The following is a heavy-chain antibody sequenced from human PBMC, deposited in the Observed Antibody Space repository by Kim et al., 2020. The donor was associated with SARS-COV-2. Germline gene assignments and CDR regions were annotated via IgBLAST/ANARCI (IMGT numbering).Heavy chain of an antibody. V-gene: IGHV3-11*06. Sequence: GGSLRLSCAASGFTFSDYYMSWIRQAPGKGLEWVSYISSSSSYTNYADSVKGRFTISRDNAKNSLYLQMNSLRAEDTAVYYCARDLSASVVVAASGDYWGQGTLVTVSS. CDR3: ARDLSASVVVAASGDY. CDR2: ISSSSSYT. D-gene: IGHD2-15*01. J-gene: IGHJ4*02. CDR1: GFTFSDYY.